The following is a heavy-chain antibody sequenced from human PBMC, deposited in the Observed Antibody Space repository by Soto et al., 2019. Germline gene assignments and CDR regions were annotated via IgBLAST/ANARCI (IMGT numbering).Heavy chain of an antibody. D-gene: IGHD3-3*01. CDR3: ARAGHRITIFGVDLNCFDP. Sequence: LLPHCLRKTVDGGTLSDYYCRWISKTPGKGLEWIGEINHSGSTNYNPSLKSRVTISVDTSKNQFSLKLSSVTAADTAVYYCARAGHRITIFGVDLNCFDPWGQGTLVTVSS. J-gene: IGHJ5*02. V-gene: IGHV4-34*01. CDR1: GGTLSDYY. CDR2: INHSGST.